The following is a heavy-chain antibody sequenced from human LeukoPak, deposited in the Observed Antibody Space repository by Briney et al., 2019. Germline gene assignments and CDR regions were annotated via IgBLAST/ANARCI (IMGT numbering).Heavy chain of an antibody. J-gene: IGHJ4*02. D-gene: IGHD3-10*01. CDR2: INPDSDDT. Sequence: ASVKVSCKASGYTFTGYYMHWVRQAPGQGLEWMGWINPDSDDTMYAQKFQGRVTMTRDTSISTAYIELSRLRSDDTAVYYCARNTNYYGSGSSFDYWGQGTLVTVSS. CDR3: ARNTNYYGSGSSFDY. CDR1: GYTFTGYY. V-gene: IGHV1-2*02.